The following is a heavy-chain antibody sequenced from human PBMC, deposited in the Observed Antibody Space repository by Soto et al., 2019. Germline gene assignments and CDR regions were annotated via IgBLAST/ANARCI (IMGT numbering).Heavy chain of an antibody. CDR1: GGSISSGGYY. V-gene: IGHV4-31*03. D-gene: IGHD2-15*01. CDR3: AGARLPAATPDYYYYGMDV. Sequence: SETLSLTCTVSGGSISSGGYYWSWIRQHPGKGLEWIGYIYYSGSTYYNPSLKSRVTISVDTSKNQFSLKLSSVTAADTAVYYCAGARLPAATPDYYYYGMDVWGQGTTVTVS. J-gene: IGHJ6*02. CDR2: IYYSGST.